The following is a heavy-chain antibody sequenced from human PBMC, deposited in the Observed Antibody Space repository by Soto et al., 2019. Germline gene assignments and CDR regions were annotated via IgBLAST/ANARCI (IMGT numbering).Heavy chain of an antibody. Sequence: GGSLRLACAASGFTFSSYAMHWVRQAPGKGLEWVAVISYDGSNKYYADSVKGRFTISRDNSKNTLYLQMNSLRAEDTDVYYCARDYYDFWSCYSYYYYGMDVWGQGTTVTVSS. CDR2: ISYDGSNK. D-gene: IGHD3-3*01. CDR3: ARDYYDFWSCYSYYYYGMDV. J-gene: IGHJ6*02. V-gene: IGHV3-30-3*01. CDR1: GFTFSSYA.